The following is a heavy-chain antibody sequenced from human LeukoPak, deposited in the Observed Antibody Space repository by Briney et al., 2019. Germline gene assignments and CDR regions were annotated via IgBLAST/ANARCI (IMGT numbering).Heavy chain of an antibody. CDR2: INAGNGNT. CDR1: GYTFTSYA. D-gene: IGHD5-12*01. CDR3: ARGRWLRLFSDFDY. V-gene: IGHV1-3*01. J-gene: IGHJ4*02. Sequence: GASVKVSCKASGYTFTSYAMHWVRQAPGQRLEWMGWINAGNGNTKYSQKFQGRVTITRDTSASTAYMELSSLRSEDTAVYYCARGRWLRLFSDFDYWGQGTLVTVSS.